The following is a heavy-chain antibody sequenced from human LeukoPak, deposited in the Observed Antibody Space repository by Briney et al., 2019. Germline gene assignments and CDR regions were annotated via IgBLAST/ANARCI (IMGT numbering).Heavy chain of an antibody. Sequence: ASVKVSCKVSGYTLTELSMHWVRQAPGKGLEWVGGLDPEDGETIYAQKFQGRVTMTEDTSTDTAYMELSSLRSEDTAVYYCATRIAVGYYFDYWGQGTLVTVSS. V-gene: IGHV1-24*01. CDR1: GYTLTELS. CDR2: LDPEDGET. D-gene: IGHD6-19*01. CDR3: ATRIAVGYYFDY. J-gene: IGHJ4*02.